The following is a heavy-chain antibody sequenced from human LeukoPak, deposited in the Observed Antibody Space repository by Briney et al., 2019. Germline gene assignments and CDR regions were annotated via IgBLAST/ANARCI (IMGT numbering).Heavy chain of an antibody. CDR3: TTERTLSGFDY. Sequence: KPGGSLRLSCAASGFTFSNAWMSWVRQAPGKGLEWVGRIKSKTDGGTTDYAAPVKGRFTISRDDSKNTLYLQMNSLKTGDTAVYYCTTERTLSGFDYWGQGTLVTVSS. J-gene: IGHJ4*02. V-gene: IGHV3-15*01. CDR1: GFTFSNAW. CDR2: IKSKTDGGTT. D-gene: IGHD3-10*01.